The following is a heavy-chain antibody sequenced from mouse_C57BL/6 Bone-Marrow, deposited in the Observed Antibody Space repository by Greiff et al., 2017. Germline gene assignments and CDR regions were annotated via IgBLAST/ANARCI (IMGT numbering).Heavy chain of an antibody. V-gene: IGHV1-7*01. CDR2: LNPSSGYT. J-gene: IGHJ3*01. D-gene: IGHD2-2*01. CDR1: GYTFTSYW. CDR3: ASGYAPPWFAY. Sequence: QVQLKESGAELAKPGASVKLSCTASGYTFTSYWMHWVKQRPGQGLEWIGYLNPSSGYTKYNPKFKDKDTLTADKSSSTAYMQLSSLTYADYAVXYCASGYAPPWFAYWGQGTLVTVSA.